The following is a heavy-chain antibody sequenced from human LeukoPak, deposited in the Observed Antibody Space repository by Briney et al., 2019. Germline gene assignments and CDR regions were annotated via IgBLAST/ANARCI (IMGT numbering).Heavy chain of an antibody. V-gene: IGHV1-46*01. Sequence: ASVTVSCKATGYTFTSYHMHSVRQARGQGLEWMGIINPSGGSTSYAQKFQGRVTMTRDTSTSTVYMELSSLRSEDTAVYYCAREGRDYGDQSPYGYYYGMDVWGKGTTVTVSS. D-gene: IGHD4-17*01. CDR1: GYTFTSYH. CDR3: AREGRDYGDQSPYGYYYGMDV. CDR2: INPSGGST. J-gene: IGHJ6*04.